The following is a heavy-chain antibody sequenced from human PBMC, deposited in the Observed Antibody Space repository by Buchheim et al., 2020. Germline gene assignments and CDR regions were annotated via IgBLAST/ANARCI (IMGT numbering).Heavy chain of an antibody. CDR2: IYYSGST. D-gene: IGHD2-15*01. CDR3: ARAMVVVVADTPYNWFDP. Sequence: QVQLQESGPGLVKPSQTLSLTCTVSGGSISSGGYYWSWIRQHPGKGLEWIGYIYYSGSTYYNPSLTSRVTISVEPSKDQFSLKLSSVTAADTAVYYCARAMVVVVADTPYNWFDPWGQGTL. J-gene: IGHJ5*02. CDR1: GGSISSGGYY. V-gene: IGHV4-31*03.